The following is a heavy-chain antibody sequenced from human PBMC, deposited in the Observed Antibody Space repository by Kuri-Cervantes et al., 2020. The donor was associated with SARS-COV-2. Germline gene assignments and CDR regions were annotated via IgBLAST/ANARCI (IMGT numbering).Heavy chain of an antibody. V-gene: IGHV3-21*01. CDR3: ARDLPLGSSNKVCAFDI. J-gene: IGHJ3*02. D-gene: IGHD6-6*01. Sequence: GESLKISCAASGFTFSSYSMNWVRQAPGKGLEWVSSISSSSSYIYYADSVKGRFTISGDNAKNSLYLQMNSLRAEDTAVYYCARDLPLGSSNKVCAFDIWGQGTMVTVSS. CDR2: ISSSSSYI. CDR1: GFTFSSYS.